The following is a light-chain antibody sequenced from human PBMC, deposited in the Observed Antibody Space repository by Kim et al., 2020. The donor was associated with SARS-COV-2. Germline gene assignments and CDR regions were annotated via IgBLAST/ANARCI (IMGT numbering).Light chain of an antibody. CDR2: DVN. V-gene: IGLV2-8*01. J-gene: IGLJ1*01. Sequence: QSALTQPPSASGSPGQSVTISCTGSSSDIGGYTYVSWYQQHPGKAPKLIIYDVNKRPSGVPDRFSGSKSGNTASLTVSGLQAEDEADYYCSSYAGSNNFVFGTGTKVTVL. CDR3: SSYAGSNNFV. CDR1: SSDIGGYTY.